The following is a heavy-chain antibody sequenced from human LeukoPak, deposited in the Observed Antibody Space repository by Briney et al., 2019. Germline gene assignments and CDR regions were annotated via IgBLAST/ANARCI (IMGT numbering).Heavy chain of an antibody. V-gene: IGHV4-61*01. J-gene: IGHJ4*02. CDR3: ARTQSQSGSYRYYFGY. CDR2: VYYIANT. Sequence: SETLSLTCTVSGASVGSASYYWSWIRQPPGGGLEWIGYVYYIANTNYNPSLKSRVTMSVNPSKNQFSLKLNSVTAADTAMYYCARTQSQSGSYRYYFGYWGQGTLVTVSS. CDR1: GASVGSASYY. D-gene: IGHD1-26*01.